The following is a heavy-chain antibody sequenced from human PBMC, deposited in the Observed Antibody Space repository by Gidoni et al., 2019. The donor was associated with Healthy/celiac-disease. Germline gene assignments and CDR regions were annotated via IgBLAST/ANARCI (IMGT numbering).Heavy chain of an antibody. CDR2: ISWNSGSI. D-gene: IGHD3-22*01. V-gene: IGHV3-9*01. CDR1: GFTFDAYA. CDR3: AKDRTPDSSGYKVFDY. J-gene: IGHJ4*02. Sequence: EVQLVESGGGLVQPGRSLRLSCAASGFTFDAYASHRVRQAPGKGLEWVSGISWNSGSIGYADAVKGRFTISRDNAKNSLYLQMNSLRAEDTALYYCAKDRTPDSSGYKVFDYWGQGTLVTVSS.